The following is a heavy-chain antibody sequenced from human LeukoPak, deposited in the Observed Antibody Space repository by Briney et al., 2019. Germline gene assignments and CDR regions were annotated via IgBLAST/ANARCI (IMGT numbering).Heavy chain of an antibody. CDR3: ATLDTAMAQFDY. Sequence: GESLKISCKGSGYSFTSYGISWVRQAPGQGLEWMGWISAYNGNTNYAQKLQGRVTMTTDTSTSTAYMELRSLRSDDTAVYYCATLDTAMAQFDYWGQGTLVTVSS. J-gene: IGHJ4*02. D-gene: IGHD5-18*01. CDR1: GYSFTSYG. V-gene: IGHV1-18*01. CDR2: ISAYNGNT.